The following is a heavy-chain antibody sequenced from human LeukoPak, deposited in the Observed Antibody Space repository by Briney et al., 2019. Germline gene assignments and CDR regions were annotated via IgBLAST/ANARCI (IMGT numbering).Heavy chain of an antibody. CDR3: AAGGTLKARRWFDY. CDR2: VYPGDSDT. J-gene: IGHJ4*02. Sequence: GESLQISCKSSGYSFTNYWICWVRQMPGKGLEWMGIVYPGDSDTRYSPSFQGQVTISTDKSISTAYLQWTTLKASDNAIYYCAAGGTLKARRWFDYWGQGTLVTVSS. D-gene: IGHD3-16*01. V-gene: IGHV5-51*01. CDR1: GYSFTNYW.